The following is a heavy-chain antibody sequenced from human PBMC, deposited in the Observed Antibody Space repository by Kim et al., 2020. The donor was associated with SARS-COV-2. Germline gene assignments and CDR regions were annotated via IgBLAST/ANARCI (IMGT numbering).Heavy chain of an antibody. V-gene: IGHV1-18*01. CDR2: NQ. Sequence: NQNDSQELQGRVTMTTDTSTSTAYMELRSLRSDDTAVYYCARGYSRGLGYWGQGTLVTVSS. CDR3: ARGYSRGLGY. D-gene: IGHD6-19*01. J-gene: IGHJ4*02.